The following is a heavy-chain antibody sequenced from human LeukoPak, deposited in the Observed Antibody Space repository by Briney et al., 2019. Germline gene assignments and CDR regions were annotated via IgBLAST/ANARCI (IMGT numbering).Heavy chain of an antibody. D-gene: IGHD2-2*01. V-gene: IGHV3-7*01. CDR3: ARERVKYCSSTSCFRDYYYYYMDV. CDR1: GCTFSSYW. J-gene: IGHJ6*03. CDR2: INPDGGET. Sequence: PGGSLRLSCAASGCTFSSYWMNWVRQAPGKGLEGVANINPDGGETYYVGSVKGRFTISRDTAKSSLYLQMNSLRAEDTAVYYCARERVKYCSSTSCFRDYYYYYMDVRGKGTTVTVSS.